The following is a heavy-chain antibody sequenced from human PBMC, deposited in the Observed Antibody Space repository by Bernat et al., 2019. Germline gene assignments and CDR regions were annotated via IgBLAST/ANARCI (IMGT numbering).Heavy chain of an antibody. D-gene: IGHD3-3*01. J-gene: IGHJ4*02. Sequence: EVQLVESGGGLVQPGRSLRLSCAASGFTFSSYSMNWVRQAPGKGLEWVSYISSSSSTIYYADSVKGRFTISRDNAKNSLYLQMNSLRAEDTAVYYCARVGYDFWSGYSRVPYFDYWGQGTLVTVSS. CDR3: ARVGYDFWSGYSRVPYFDY. V-gene: IGHV3-48*01. CDR2: ISSSSSTI. CDR1: GFTFSSYS.